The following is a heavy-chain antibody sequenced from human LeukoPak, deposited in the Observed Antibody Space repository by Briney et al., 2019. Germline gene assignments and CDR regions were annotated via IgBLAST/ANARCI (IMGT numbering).Heavy chain of an antibody. CDR1: GDSITNSIW. CDR2: IYHSGSN. D-gene: IGHD4-23*01. CDR3: ARGGDLVATPPDF. V-gene: IGHV4-4*02. J-gene: IGHJ4*02. Sequence: SETLSLTCDVSGDSITNSIWWSWPRQPPGKGLEWIGEIYHSGSNNYNPSLKSRVTISMDKSKNQFSLKLTSVTAADTAVYYCARGGDLVATPPDFWGQGILVTVSS.